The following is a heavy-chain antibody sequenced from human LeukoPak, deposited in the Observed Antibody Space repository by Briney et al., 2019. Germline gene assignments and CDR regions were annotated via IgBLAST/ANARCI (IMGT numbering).Heavy chain of an antibody. Sequence: ASVKVSCKASGGTFSSYSINWVRQGPGQGLEWMGRIIPILGIANYAQKFQGRVTITRDKSTSTAYMELSSLRSQDTAVYYCARGWYNLTYGFVYCVQGTVVSVS. CDR1: GGTFSSYS. V-gene: IGHV1-69*02. D-gene: IGHD1-1*01. CDR2: IIPILGIA. J-gene: IGHJ4*02. CDR3: ARGWYNLTYGFVY.